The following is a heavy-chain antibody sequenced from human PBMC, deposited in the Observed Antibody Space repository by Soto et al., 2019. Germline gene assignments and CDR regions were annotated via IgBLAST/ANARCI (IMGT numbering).Heavy chain of an antibody. CDR3: ARQYGGYEYYFDN. Sequence: SETLSLTCTVSGGSISSGDYYWSWIRQPPGKGLVWIGYTYHGGITNYNPSLKSRLNISSDTSKNQFSLRLGSGSAADTAIYYCARQYGGYEYYFDNSGQGTLVTVS. V-gene: IGHV4-30-4*01. CDR2: TYHGGIT. CDR1: GGSISSGDYY. D-gene: IGHD5-12*01. J-gene: IGHJ4*02.